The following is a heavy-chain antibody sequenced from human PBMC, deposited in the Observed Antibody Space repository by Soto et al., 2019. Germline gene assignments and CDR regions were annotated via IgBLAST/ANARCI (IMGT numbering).Heavy chain of an antibody. CDR1: GFTFSSYA. D-gene: IGHD6-6*01. CDR2: ISGSGGST. CDR3: AKDLGLYSSSYSFDY. J-gene: IGHJ4*02. Sequence: GGSLRLSCAASGFTFSSYAMGWVGQAPGKGMEWFSAISGSGGSTYHADSVKGRFTISRDNSKNTLYLQMNSLRAEDTAVYYCAKDLGLYSSSYSFDYWGQGTLVTVSS. V-gene: IGHV3-23*01.